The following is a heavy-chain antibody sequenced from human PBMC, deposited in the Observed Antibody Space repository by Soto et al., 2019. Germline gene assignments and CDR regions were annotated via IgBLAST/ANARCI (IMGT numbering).Heavy chain of an antibody. D-gene: IGHD2-8*02. J-gene: IGHJ4*02. Sequence: PSETLSLTCAVSGGSINSTGYYWGWIRQPPGKGLEWMVSFYFFGIISYIPSFMSRVSISVYTFKNHFSLKLTSVSAAVTAVYYCARDKITGLFDYWGQGTLVTVSS. CDR1: GGSINSTGYY. CDR2: FYFFGII. V-gene: IGHV4-39*02. CDR3: ARDKITGLFDY.